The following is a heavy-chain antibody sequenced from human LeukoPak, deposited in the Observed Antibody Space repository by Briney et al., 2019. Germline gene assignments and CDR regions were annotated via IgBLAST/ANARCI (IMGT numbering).Heavy chain of an antibody. Sequence: PSETLSLTCTVSGGSISSGGYYWRWIRQHPGKGLEWIGYIYYSGSTYYNPSLKSRVTISVDTSKNQFSLKLSSVTAADTAVYYCAREDRGPGAFDIWGQGTMVTVSS. CDR3: AREDRGPGAFDI. D-gene: IGHD1-26*01. J-gene: IGHJ3*02. CDR1: GGSISSGGYY. CDR2: IYYSGST. V-gene: IGHV4-31*03.